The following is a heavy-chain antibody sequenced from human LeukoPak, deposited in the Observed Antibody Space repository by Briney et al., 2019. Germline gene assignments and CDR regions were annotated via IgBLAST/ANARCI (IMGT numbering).Heavy chain of an antibody. CDR2: ISYDGSNK. D-gene: IGHD3-16*01. J-gene: IGHJ2*01. Sequence: GRSLRLSCAASGFTFSSYAMHWVRQAPGKGLEWVAVISYDGSNKYYADSVKGRFTISRDNSNKILYLEMNSLRYDDTALYYCAREAAWGNWYFDLWGRGTLVTVSS. V-gene: IGHV3-30-3*01. CDR1: GFTFSSYA. CDR3: AREAAWGNWYFDL.